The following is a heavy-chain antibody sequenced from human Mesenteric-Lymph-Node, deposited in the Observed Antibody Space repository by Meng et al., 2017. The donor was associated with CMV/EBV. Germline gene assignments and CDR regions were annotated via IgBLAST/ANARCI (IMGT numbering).Heavy chain of an antibody. V-gene: IGHV3-7*01. J-gene: IGHJ6*02. CDR1: GFTFSTFW. D-gene: IGHD6-19*01. Sequence: GGSLRLSCAASGFTFSTFWMSWVRQAPGKGLEWVANIEQDGSEQHYVDSVKGRFTISRDNAKNSLYLQMNSLRARDTAVYYCARTPPTEWLSYPDPGPPLFYYYYGMDVWGQGTTVTVSS. CDR3: ARTPPTEWLSYPDPGPPLFYYYYGMDV. CDR2: IEQDGSEQ.